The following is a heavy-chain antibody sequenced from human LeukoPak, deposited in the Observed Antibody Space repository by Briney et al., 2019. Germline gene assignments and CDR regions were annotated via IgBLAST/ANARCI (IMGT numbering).Heavy chain of an antibody. CDR3: ARDRSGWYGSEY. D-gene: IGHD6-19*01. Sequence: SETLSLTCTVPGGSISGHYWSWVRQPAEKGLEWIGRIYSSGSTNYNPSLKSRVTMSVDTSKNQFFLKLSSVTAADTAVYYCARDRSGWYGSEYWGQGTLVTVSS. V-gene: IGHV4-4*07. J-gene: IGHJ4*02. CDR1: GGSISGHY. CDR2: IYSSGST.